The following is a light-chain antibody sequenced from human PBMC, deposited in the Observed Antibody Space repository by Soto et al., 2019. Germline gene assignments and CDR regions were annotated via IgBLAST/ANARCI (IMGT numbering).Light chain of an antibody. CDR2: DVS. CDR1: SSGSIASSY. V-gene: IGLV2-14*01. J-gene: IGLJ1*01. CDR3: SSYTSSSTGI. Sequence: LTQPHSVSESPGKTVTISCTGSSGSIASSYVQWYQQRPGSAPKLMIYDVSNRPSGVSNRFSGSKSGNTASLTISGLQAEDEADYYCSSYTSSSTGIFGTGTKVTVL.